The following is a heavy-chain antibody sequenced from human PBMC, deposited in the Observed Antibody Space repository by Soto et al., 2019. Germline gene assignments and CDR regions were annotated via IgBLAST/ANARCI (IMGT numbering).Heavy chain of an antibody. V-gene: IGHV3-23*01. D-gene: IGHD3-16*01. CDR2: ISGSGGST. CDR1: GFTFSSYA. CDR3: AKFDVRAYDYIWGSSIHY. J-gene: IGHJ4*02. Sequence: PGGSLRLSCAASGFTFSSYAMSWVRQAPGKGLEWVSAISGSGGSTYYADSVKGRFTISRDNSKNTLYLQMNSLRAEDTAVYYCAKFDVRAYDYIWGSSIHYWGQRTLVTVSS.